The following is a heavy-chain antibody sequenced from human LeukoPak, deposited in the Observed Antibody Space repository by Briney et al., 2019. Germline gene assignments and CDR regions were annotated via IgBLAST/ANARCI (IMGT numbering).Heavy chain of an antibody. V-gene: IGHV1-18*01. J-gene: IGHJ6*03. CDR2: ISAYNGNT. CDR3: ARSPFGSGYYTSVYYYMDV. CDR1: GCTFTSYG. D-gene: IGHD3-3*01. Sequence: ASVKVSCKASGCTFTSYGISWVRQAPGQGLEWMGWISAYNGNTNYAQKLQGRVTMTTDTSTSTAYMELRSLRSDDTAVYYCARSPFGSGYYTSVYYYMDVWGKGTTVTVSS.